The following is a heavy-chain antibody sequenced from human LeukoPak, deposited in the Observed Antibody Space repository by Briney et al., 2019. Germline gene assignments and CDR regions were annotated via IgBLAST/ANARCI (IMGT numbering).Heavy chain of an antibody. CDR3: ARDAAAGRAFDI. CDR2: ISWNSGSI. Sequence: GWGVRLSCAGCGLTFDEYARHWVRQAPGKGVEGVAGISWNSGSIGYADSVKGRFTISRDNAKNSLYLQMNSLRAEDMALYYCARDAAAGRAFDIWGQGTMVTVSS. J-gene: IGHJ3*02. V-gene: IGHV3-9*03. CDR1: GLTFDEYA. D-gene: IGHD6-13*01.